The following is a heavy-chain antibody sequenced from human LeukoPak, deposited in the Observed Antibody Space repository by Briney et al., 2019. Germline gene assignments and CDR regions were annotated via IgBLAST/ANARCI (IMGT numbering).Heavy chain of an antibody. D-gene: IGHD3-16*02. V-gene: IGHV5-51*01. CDR2: IYPGDSDT. Sequence: GESLKISCKGSGYSFTSYWIGWVRQMPGKGLEWMGIIYPGDSDTRYSPSFQGQVTISVDKSISTAYLQWSSLKASDTAMYYCARRYDYVWGSYRRTSYGMDVWGQGTTVTVSS. J-gene: IGHJ6*02. CDR3: ARRYDYVWGSYRRTSYGMDV. CDR1: GYSFTSYW.